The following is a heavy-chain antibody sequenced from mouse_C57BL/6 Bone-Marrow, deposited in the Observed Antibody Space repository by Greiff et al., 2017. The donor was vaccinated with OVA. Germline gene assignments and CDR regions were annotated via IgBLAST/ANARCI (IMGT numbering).Heavy chain of an antibody. CDR1: GFNIKDDY. V-gene: IGHV14-4*01. CDR3: TTAVHYYGSSGWYFDV. CDR2: IDPENGDT. J-gene: IGHJ1*03. Sequence: EVQLQQSGAELVRPGASVKLSCTASGFNIKDDYMHWVKQRPEQGLEWIGWIDPENGDTEYASKFQGKATITADPSSNTAYLQLSSLTSEDTAVYYCTTAVHYYGSSGWYFDVWGTGTTVTVSS. D-gene: IGHD1-1*01.